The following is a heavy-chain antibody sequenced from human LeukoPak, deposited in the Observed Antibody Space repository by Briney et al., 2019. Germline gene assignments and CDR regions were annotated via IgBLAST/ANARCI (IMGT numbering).Heavy chain of an antibody. D-gene: IGHD2-15*01. CDR1: GFTFSSYT. CDR2: ISCSSRYI. J-gene: IGHJ5*02. CDR3: ARGSEYCSGGTCYLNWFDP. V-gene: IGHV3-21*01. Sequence: GGSLRLSCAASGFTFSSYTMNWVRQAPGRGLEGVSSISCSSRYIYYADSLRGRFTISRDNAKNSLYLQMNSLRAEETAVYYCARGSEYCSGGTCYLNWFDPWGQGTLVTVSS.